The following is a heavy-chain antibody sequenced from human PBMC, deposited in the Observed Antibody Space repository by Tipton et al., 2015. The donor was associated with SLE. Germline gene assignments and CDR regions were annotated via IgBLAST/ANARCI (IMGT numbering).Heavy chain of an antibody. D-gene: IGHD3-3*01. CDR1: GVSISSNGNY. CDR2: ISYSGST. J-gene: IGHJ4*01. Sequence: TLSLTCTVSGVSISSNGNYWNWIRQHPGKGLAWIGHISYSGSTFYNPSLKSRIIISVDTSNKHFSLKLTSVTAADTAVYYCARGIGYYYFDYWGHGSLVTVSS. V-gene: IGHV4-31*03. CDR3: ARGIGYYYFDY.